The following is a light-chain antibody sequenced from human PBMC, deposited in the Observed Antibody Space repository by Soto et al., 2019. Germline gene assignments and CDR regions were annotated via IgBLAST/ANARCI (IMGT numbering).Light chain of an antibody. V-gene: IGKV3-15*01. CDR2: GAS. CDR3: QRYNNWPRT. CDR1: QSVSSN. Sequence: EIVMTQSPATLSVSPGERATRSCRSSQSVSSNLAWYQQKPGQAPRLLIYGASTRATGIPARFSGSGSGTEFTLTISSLQSEDFAVYYCQRYNNWPRTFGQGTKVDI. J-gene: IGKJ1*01.